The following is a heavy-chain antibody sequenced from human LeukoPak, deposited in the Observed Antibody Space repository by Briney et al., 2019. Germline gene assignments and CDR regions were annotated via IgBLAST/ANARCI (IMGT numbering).Heavy chain of an antibody. J-gene: IGHJ4*02. CDR2: ISYDGSNK. D-gene: IGHD1-26*01. Sequence: GGSLRLSCAASGFTLRGYGMHWVRQAPGKGLEWVAVISYDGSNKYYADSVKGRFTISRDISKNTLYLQMNSLRTEDTAVYYCARALGGSYFSLFIYWGQGTLVTVSS. V-gene: IGHV3-30*19. CDR1: GFTLRGYG. CDR3: ARALGGSYFSLFIY.